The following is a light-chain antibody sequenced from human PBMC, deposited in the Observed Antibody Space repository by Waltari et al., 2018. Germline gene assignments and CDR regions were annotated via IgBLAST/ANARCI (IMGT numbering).Light chain of an antibody. CDR1: QSISCY. Sequence: DVQMTQSPSSLSASLGDRVTITCRAGQSISCYLNWYQQKPGMAPKLLIYASSPLQTGVPSRFSGSGSGTDFTLTISSLQPEDFATYYCQQSFTTPLTFGGGTKVEIK. CDR3: QQSFTTPLT. V-gene: IGKV1-39*01. J-gene: IGKJ4*01. CDR2: ASS.